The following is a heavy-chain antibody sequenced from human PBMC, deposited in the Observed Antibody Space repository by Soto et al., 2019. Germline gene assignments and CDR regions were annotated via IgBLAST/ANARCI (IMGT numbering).Heavy chain of an antibody. Sequence: GGSLRLSCAASGFTFGDYAMQWVRQAPGKGLEWVSAISWNSGSIDYADSVKGRFTISRDNAKNSLYLQMDSLRAEDTALYYCAKSHTTSGWYVTTDYWGQGTRVTVSS. J-gene: IGHJ4*02. D-gene: IGHD6-19*01. CDR1: GFTFGDYA. CDR2: ISWNSGSI. V-gene: IGHV3-9*01. CDR3: AKSHTTSGWYVTTDY.